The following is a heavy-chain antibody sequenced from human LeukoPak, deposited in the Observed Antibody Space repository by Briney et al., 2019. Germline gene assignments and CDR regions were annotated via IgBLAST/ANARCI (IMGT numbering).Heavy chain of an antibody. CDR1: GFTFSSYN. D-gene: IGHD4/OR15-4a*01. J-gene: IGHJ4*02. CDR3: ARRAGAYSHPYDY. Sequence: GGSLRLSCAASGFTFSSYNMNWVRQAPGKGLEWVSSITSGSSYIYYADSVKGRFTISRDNAKNSLYLQMNSLRAEDTAVYYCARRAGAYSHPYDYWGQRTLVTVSS. CDR2: ITSGSSYI. V-gene: IGHV3-21*04.